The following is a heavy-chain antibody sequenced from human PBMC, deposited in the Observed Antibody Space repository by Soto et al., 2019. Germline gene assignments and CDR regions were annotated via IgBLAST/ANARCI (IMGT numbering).Heavy chain of an antibody. Sequence: GESLKISCKGSGYSFTSYWIGWVRQMPGKGLEWMGIIYPGDSDTRYSPSFQGQFTISSDKSINTPYLQRSSLKAADTAMYYCARLAGAYYYYYRMDVWGQGTLVTVSS. CDR2: IYPGDSDT. J-gene: IGHJ6*02. V-gene: IGHV5-51*01. D-gene: IGHD2-15*01. CDR1: GYSFTSYW. CDR3: ARLAGAYYYYYRMDV.